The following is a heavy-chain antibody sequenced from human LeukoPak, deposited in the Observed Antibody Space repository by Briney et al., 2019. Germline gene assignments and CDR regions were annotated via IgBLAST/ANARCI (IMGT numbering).Heavy chain of an antibody. J-gene: IGHJ6*04. CDR3: AELGITMIGGV. D-gene: IGHD3-10*02. CDR2: IRSSGSTI. V-gene: IGHV3-48*03. Sequence: GSPRLSCAASGFTFSSYEMNWVRQAPGKGLEWVSYIRSSGSTIYYADSVKGRFTISRDNAKNSLYLQMNSLRAEDTAVYYCAELGITMIGGVWGKGTTVTISS. CDR1: GFTFSSYE.